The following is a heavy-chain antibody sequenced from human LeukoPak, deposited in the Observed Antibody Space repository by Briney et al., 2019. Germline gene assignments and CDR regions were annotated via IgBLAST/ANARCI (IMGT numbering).Heavy chain of an antibody. D-gene: IGHD3-10*01. J-gene: IGHJ6*02. CDR3: ARVLVGESPLLYYYGMDV. CDR2: ISSSSSYI. Sequence: PGGSLRLSCAASGVTFSSYSMNWVRQAPGKGLEWVSSISSSSSYIYYADSVKGRFTISRDNAKNSLYLQMNSLRAEDTAVYYCARVLVGESPLLYYYGMDVWGQGTTVTVSS. CDR1: GVTFSSYS. V-gene: IGHV3-21*01.